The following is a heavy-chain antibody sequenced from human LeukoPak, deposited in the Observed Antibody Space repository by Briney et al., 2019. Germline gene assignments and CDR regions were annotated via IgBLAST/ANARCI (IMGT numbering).Heavy chain of an antibody. CDR1: GYTFISYE. Sequence: ASVKVSCKASGYTFISYEIHWVRQATGQGLEWMGWMNPKSGNTGYAQKFQGRVTLTRDTSISTAYMELSSLRSEDTAMYYCARGAVGYDFASSTYPPDDNWGQGTLVTVSS. D-gene: IGHD3/OR15-3a*01. J-gene: IGHJ4*02. V-gene: IGHV1-8*01. CDR2: MNPKSGNT. CDR3: ARGAVGYDFASSTYPPDDN.